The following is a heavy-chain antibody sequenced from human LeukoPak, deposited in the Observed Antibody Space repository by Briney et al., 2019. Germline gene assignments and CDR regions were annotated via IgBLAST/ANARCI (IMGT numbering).Heavy chain of an antibody. CDR3: GLIYGDYVFDY. D-gene: IGHD4-17*01. CDR2: IYPGDSDT. V-gene: IGHV5-51*01. Sequence: KVSCKASGYTFTSYWIGWVRQMPGKGLEWMGIIYPGDSDTRYSPSFQGQVTISADKSISTAYLQWSSLKASDTAMYYCGLIYGDYVFDYWGQGTLVTVSS. CDR1: GYTFTSYW. J-gene: IGHJ4*02.